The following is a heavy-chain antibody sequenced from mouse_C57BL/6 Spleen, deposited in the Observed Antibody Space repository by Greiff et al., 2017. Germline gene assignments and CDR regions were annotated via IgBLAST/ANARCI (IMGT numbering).Heavy chain of an antibody. CDR3: ARWSAGDYHFAY. J-gene: IGHJ3*01. V-gene: IGHV1-55*01. D-gene: IGHD2-4*01. CDR1: GYTFTSYW. CDR2: IYPGSGST. Sequence: QVQLQQPGAELVKPGASVKMSCTASGYTFTSYWITWVKQRPGQGLEWIGDIYPGSGSTNYNEKFKSKATLTVDTSSSTAYMQLSSLTSEDSAVYYCARWSAGDYHFAYWGQGTLVTVAA.